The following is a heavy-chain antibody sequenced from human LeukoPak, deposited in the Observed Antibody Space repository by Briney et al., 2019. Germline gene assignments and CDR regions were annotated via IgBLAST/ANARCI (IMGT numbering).Heavy chain of an antibody. J-gene: IGHJ4*02. CDR2: INHSGST. Sequence: PSETLSLTCAVYGGSFSGYYWSWIRQPPGKGLEWIGEINHSGSTNYNPSLKSRVTISVDTSKNQFSLKLSSVTAADTAVYYCARDLAAAAGNSSSLWGQGTLVTVSS. CDR1: GGSFSGYY. D-gene: IGHD6-13*01. V-gene: IGHV4-34*01. CDR3: ARDLAAAAGNSSSL.